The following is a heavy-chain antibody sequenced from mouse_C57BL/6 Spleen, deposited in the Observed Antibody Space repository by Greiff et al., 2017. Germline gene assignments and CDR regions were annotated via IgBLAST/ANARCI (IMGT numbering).Heavy chain of an antibody. V-gene: IGHV1-26*01. CDR2: INPNNGGT. J-gene: IGHJ4*01. CDR1: GYTFTDYY. D-gene: IGHD2-4*01. CDR3: ARKVELRRYAMDY. Sequence: EVQLQQSGPELVKPGASVKISCKASGYTFTDYYMNWVKQSHGKSLEWIGDINPNNGGTSYNQKFKGKATLTVDKSSSTAYMELRSLTSEDSAVYYCARKVELRRYAMDYWGQGTSVTVSS.